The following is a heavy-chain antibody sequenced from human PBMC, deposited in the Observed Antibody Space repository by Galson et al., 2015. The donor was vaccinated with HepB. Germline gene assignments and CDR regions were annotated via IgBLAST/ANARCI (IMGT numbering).Heavy chain of an antibody. J-gene: IGHJ4*02. CDR2: IIPIFGIA. V-gene: IGHV1-69*10. Sequence: SVKVSCKASGGTFSSYAISWVRQAPGQGLEWMGGIIPIFGIANYAQKFQGRVTITADKSTSTAYMELSSLRSEDTAVYYCARTPPDYDSSGYYPYYFDYWGQGTLVTVSS. CDR3: ARTPPDYDSSGYYPYYFDY. CDR1: GGTFSSYA. D-gene: IGHD3-22*01.